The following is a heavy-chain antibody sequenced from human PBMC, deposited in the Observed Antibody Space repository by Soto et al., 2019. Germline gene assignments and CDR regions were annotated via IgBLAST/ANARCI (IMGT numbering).Heavy chain of an antibody. CDR2: IYYSGST. Sequence: QVQLQESGPGLVKPSETLSLTCTVSGGSISRYYWSWIRQPPGKGLEWIGYIYYSGSTNYNPYLKSRVTISVDTSKNQFSLKQSSVTAADTAVYYCAGEAVAGLPPYYYYYGMDVWGPGTTVTVSS. J-gene: IGHJ6*02. D-gene: IGHD6-19*01. V-gene: IGHV4-59*01. CDR3: AGEAVAGLPPYYYYYGMDV. CDR1: GGSISRYY.